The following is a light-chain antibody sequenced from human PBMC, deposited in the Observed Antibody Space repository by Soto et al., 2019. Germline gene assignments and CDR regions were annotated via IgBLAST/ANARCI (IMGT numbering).Light chain of an antibody. J-gene: IGKJ1*01. V-gene: IGKV3-11*01. Sequence: EIVXXXSPAXXXLSPGEXATXXXXXSQXXXXSLAWYQQKPGQAPRLLIYDASSRATDFPDRFSGSGSGTDFTLTIGSLEPEDFAVYYCQQRSEWPRTFGQGTKVEIK. CDR1: QXXXXS. CDR2: DAS. CDR3: QQRSEWPRT.